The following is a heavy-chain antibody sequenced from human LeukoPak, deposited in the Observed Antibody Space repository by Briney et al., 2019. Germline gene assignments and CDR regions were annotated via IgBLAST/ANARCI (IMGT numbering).Heavy chain of an antibody. CDR3: ARDEWLSPFDY. CDR1: GFTFRNYV. CDR2: IWYDGSNK. Sequence: GGSLGLSCAASGFTFRNYVIHWVRQAPGKGLEWVAVIWYDGSNKYYADSVKGRFTISRDNSKNTLYLQMNSLRAEDTAVYYCARDEWLSPFDYWGQGTLVTVSS. J-gene: IGHJ4*02. D-gene: IGHD6-19*01. V-gene: IGHV3-33*08.